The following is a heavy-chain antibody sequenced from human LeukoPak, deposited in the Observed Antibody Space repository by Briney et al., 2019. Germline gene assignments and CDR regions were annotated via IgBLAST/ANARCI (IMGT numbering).Heavy chain of an antibody. CDR1: GFTFSSYA. J-gene: IGHJ4*02. CDR3: AVEGIAAAGILDY. Sequence: GGSLRLSCAASGFTFSSYAMHWVRQAPGKGLEWVAVISYDGSNKYYADSVKGRFTISRDNSKNTLYLQMNSLRAEDTAVYYCAVEGIAAAGILDYWGQGTPVTVSS. V-gene: IGHV3-30-3*01. CDR2: ISYDGSNK. D-gene: IGHD6-13*01.